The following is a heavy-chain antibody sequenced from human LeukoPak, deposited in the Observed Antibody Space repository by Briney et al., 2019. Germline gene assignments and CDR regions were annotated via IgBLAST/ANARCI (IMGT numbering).Heavy chain of an antibody. D-gene: IGHD6-6*01. CDR2: IYYNGST. CDR3: ARTLAARFWFDP. Sequence: SETLSLTCTVSGGSISSYYWSWIRHPPGRGLEWIGSIYYNGSTNYNPSLKSRLTISVDTSKNHFSLKLSSVTAADTAMYYCARTLAARFWFDPWGQGTLVIVSS. CDR1: GGSISSYY. J-gene: IGHJ5*02. V-gene: IGHV4-59*08.